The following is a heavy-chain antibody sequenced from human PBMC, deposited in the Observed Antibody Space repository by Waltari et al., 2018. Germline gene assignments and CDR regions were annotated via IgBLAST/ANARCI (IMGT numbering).Heavy chain of an antibody. Sequence: QVQLQQLGAGLLKPSETLSLTCAVYVGSFSGSYWSWIRQSPGRGLEWIGEINHSGSTNYNPSLKSRVTISVDTSKNQFSLKVSSVTAADTAVYYCARQFSSGWYSEYWGQGTLVTVAS. CDR3: ARQFSSGWYSEY. CDR1: VGSFSGSY. CDR2: INHSGST. V-gene: IGHV4-34*01. J-gene: IGHJ4*02. D-gene: IGHD6-19*01.